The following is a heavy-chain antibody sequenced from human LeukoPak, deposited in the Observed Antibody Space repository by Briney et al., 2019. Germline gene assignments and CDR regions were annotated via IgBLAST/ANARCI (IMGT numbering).Heavy chain of an antibody. V-gene: IGHV4-59*01. CDR1: SGSISSYY. Sequence: PSETLSLTCTVSSGSISSYYWSWIRQPPGKGLEWVGYISYSGSTNYNPSLKSRVTISVDTSKNQFSLKLSSVSAADTAVYYCARERRSASYFYFDYWGQGTLVTVSS. J-gene: IGHJ4*02. CDR3: ARERRSASYFYFDY. D-gene: IGHD1-26*01. CDR2: ISYSGST.